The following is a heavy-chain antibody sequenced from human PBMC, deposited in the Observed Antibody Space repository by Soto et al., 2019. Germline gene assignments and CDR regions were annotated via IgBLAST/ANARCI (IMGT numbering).Heavy chain of an antibody. J-gene: IGHJ3*02. D-gene: IGHD6-19*01. V-gene: IGHV3-9*01. CDR1: GFTFDDYA. CDR2: ISWNSGSI. Sequence: EVQLVESGGGLVQPGRSPRLSCAASGFTFDDYAMHWVRQAPGKGLEWVSGISWNSGSIGYADSVKGRFTISRDNAKNSLYLQMNSLRAEDTALYYCAKDSDSSGWYGSNSAFDIWGQGTMVTVSS. CDR3: AKDSDSSGWYGSNSAFDI.